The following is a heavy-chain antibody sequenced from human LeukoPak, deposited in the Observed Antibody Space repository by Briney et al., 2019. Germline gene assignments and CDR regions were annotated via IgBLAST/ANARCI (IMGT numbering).Heavy chain of an antibody. CDR1: GGSFSGYY. Sequence: SETLSLTCAVYGGSFSGYYWSWIRQPPGKGLEWIGEINHSGSTNYNPSLKSRVTISVDTFKNQFSLKLSSVTAADTAVYYCARGPFYSRYCSGGSCQSDYWGQGTLVTVSS. J-gene: IGHJ4*02. V-gene: IGHV4-34*01. CDR2: INHSGST. CDR3: ARGPFYSRYCSGGSCQSDY. D-gene: IGHD2-15*01.